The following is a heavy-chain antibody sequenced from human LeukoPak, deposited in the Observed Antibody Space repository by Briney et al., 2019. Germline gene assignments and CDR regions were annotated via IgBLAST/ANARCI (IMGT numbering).Heavy chain of an antibody. CDR1: GFTFSTYA. J-gene: IGHJ4*02. Sequence: SGGSLRLSCAASGFTFSTYAMSWVRQAPGKGLEWVSAISGDDGSTYYADSLKGRFTISRDNSKNTLYLQMNSLRAEDTAVYYCAKDISQGYTYGFIEQDFRGQGTPVTVSS. CDR3: AKDISQGYTYGFIEQDF. V-gene: IGHV3-23*01. CDR2: ISGDDGST. D-gene: IGHD5-18*01.